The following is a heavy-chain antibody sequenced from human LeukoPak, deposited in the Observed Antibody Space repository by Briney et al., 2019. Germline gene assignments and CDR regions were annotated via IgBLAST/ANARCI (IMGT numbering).Heavy chain of an antibody. CDR2: IIPIFGTA. D-gene: IGHD3-22*01. Sequence: ASVKVSCKASGGTFISYAISWVRQAPGQGLEWMGGIIPIFGTANYAQKFQGRVTITADESTSTAYMELSSLRSEDTAVYYCARAGQYYYDSSGYQNWFDPWGQGTLVTVSS. CDR1: GGTFISYA. CDR3: ARAGQYYYDSSGYQNWFDP. V-gene: IGHV1-69*13. J-gene: IGHJ5*02.